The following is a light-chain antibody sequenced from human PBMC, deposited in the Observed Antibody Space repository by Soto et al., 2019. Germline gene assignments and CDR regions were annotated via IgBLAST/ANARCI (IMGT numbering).Light chain of an antibody. CDR3: CSYAGRYTLWV. CDR1: SSDVCGYKY. J-gene: IGLJ3*02. V-gene: IGLV2-11*01. Sequence: QSVLTQPPSASGSPGQTVTISRTGTSSDVCGYKYVSWYQQHPGKAPKLITYDVSKRSSVDPDRFSGSKYGNTTPLPISALQAEDEADYYFCSYAGRYTLWVFCGGSQGTVL. CDR2: DVS.